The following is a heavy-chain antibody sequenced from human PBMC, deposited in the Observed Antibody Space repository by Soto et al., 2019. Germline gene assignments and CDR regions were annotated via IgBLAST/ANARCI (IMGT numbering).Heavy chain of an antibody. D-gene: IGHD2-15*01. Sequence: SETLSLTCTVSGGCISSSGYYRGWIRQPPGKGLEWIGSIYYSGSTYYNPSLKSRVTISVDTSKNQFSLKLSSVTAADTAVYYCARPHCSGGSCYSLGYWFDPWGQGTLVTVSS. CDR1: GGCISSSGYY. CDR2: IYYSGST. CDR3: ARPHCSGGSCYSLGYWFDP. V-gene: IGHV4-39*01. J-gene: IGHJ5*02.